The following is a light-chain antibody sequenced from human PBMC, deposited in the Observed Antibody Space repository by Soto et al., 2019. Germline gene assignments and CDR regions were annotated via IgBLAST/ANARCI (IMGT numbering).Light chain of an antibody. Sequence: ESVLTQSPGTLSLSPGERATLSCRASQTVGNNYLDWYQQKPGQAPRLLIYGASSRATVIPDRFSGSGSGTDFTLTISRLEPEDCAVYYCRQSANSPRTFGQGTKVEIK. CDR1: QTVGNNY. CDR3: RQSANSPRT. V-gene: IGKV3-20*01. CDR2: GAS. J-gene: IGKJ1*01.